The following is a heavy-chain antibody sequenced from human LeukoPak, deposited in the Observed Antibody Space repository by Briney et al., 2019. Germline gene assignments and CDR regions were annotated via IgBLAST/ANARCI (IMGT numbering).Heavy chain of an antibody. CDR3: ARSHSVWTSFDY. CDR1: GGSISSGGYY. V-gene: IGHV4-61*08. J-gene: IGHJ4*02. D-gene: IGHD3/OR15-3a*01. CDR2: IYYSGST. Sequence: PSETLSLTCTVSGGSISSGGYYWSWIRQHPGKGLEWIGYIYYSGSTYYNPSLKSRVTISVDTSKNQFSLKLSSVTAAGTAVYYCARSHSVWTSFDYWGQGTLVTVSS.